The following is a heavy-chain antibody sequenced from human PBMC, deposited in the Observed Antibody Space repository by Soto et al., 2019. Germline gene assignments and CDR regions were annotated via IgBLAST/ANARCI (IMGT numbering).Heavy chain of an antibody. CDR2: IYHSGST. D-gene: IGHD6-13*01. CDR1: GGSISSSNW. Sequence: SETLSLTCAVSGGSISSSNWWSWVRQPPGEGLEWIGEIYHSGSTNYSPSLKSRFTISIDNSKNQFSLKLSSVTAADTAVYYCARSPIAAAGTEYFQHWGQGTLVTVSS. J-gene: IGHJ1*01. CDR3: ARSPIAAAGTEYFQH. V-gene: IGHV4-4*02.